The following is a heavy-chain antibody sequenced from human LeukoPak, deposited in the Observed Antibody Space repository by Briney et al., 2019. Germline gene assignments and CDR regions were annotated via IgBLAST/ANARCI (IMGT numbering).Heavy chain of an antibody. Sequence: SETLSLTCTVSGYSISSGYYWGWIRQPPGKGLEWIGSIYHSGSTYYNPSLKSRVTISVDTSKNQFSLKLSSVAAADTAVYYCARGDYDFWSGYYSPFDYWGQGTLVTVSS. CDR3: ARGDYDFWSGYYSPFDY. J-gene: IGHJ4*02. D-gene: IGHD3-3*01. V-gene: IGHV4-38-2*02. CDR2: IYHSGST. CDR1: GYSISSGYY.